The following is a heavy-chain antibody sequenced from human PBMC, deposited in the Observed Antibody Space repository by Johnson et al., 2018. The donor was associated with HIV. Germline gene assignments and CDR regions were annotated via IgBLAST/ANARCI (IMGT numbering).Heavy chain of an antibody. CDR2: ISYDGSKK. Sequence: QVLLVESGGGVVQPGRSLRLSCAASGFTFSSYGMHWVRQAPGKGLEWVAVISYDGSKKYYAGSVKGRFTISRDNAKNSLYLQMNSLRAEDTALYYCARDSMVQGVMCAFDIWGQGTMVTVSS. J-gene: IGHJ3*02. D-gene: IGHD3-10*01. CDR3: ARDSMVQGVMCAFDI. V-gene: IGHV3-30*03. CDR1: GFTFSSYG.